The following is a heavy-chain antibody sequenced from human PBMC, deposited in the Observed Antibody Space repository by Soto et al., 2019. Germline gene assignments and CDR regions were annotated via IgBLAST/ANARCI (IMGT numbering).Heavy chain of an antibody. CDR3: ARDSSFWGYYYYYGMDV. J-gene: IGHJ6*02. V-gene: IGHV3-30-3*01. Sequence: QVQLVESGGGVVQPGRSLRLSCAASGFTFSSYAMHWVRQAPGKGLEWVAVISYDGSNKYYADSVKGRFTISRDNSKNTLYLQMNSLRAEDTAVYYCARDSSFWGYYYYYGMDVWGQGTTVTVSS. CDR1: GFTFSSYA. D-gene: IGHD3-16*01. CDR2: ISYDGSNK.